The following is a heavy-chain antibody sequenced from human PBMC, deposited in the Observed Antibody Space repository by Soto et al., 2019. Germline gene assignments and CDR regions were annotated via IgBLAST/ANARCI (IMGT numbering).Heavy chain of an antibody. CDR1: GFTFSNYD. J-gene: IGHJ6*02. V-gene: IGHV3-13*04. D-gene: IGHD3-10*01. CDR2: IDTTGDT. CDR3: AGDLGSLRNGMDV. Sequence: EVQLVESGGGLVQPGGSLRLSCAASGFTFSNYDMHWVRQATGKGLEWVSAIDTTGDTYYPGSVKGRFTISRENAKNSLYLQMNSLRAGDTDVYYCAGDLGSLRNGMDVWGQGSTVTVSS.